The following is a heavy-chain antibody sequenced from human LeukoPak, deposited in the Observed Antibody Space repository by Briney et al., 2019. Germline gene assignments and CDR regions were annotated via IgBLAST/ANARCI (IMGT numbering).Heavy chain of an antibody. D-gene: IGHD3-22*01. Sequence: GGSLRLSCAASGFTFSSYAMSWVRQAPEKGLEWVSTISGSGGGTYYADSVKGRFTISRDDSKNTLYLQMNSLRAEDTAVYYCTRGPGSGYLGKGVDYWGQGTLVTVSS. CDR3: TRGPGSGYLGKGVDY. V-gene: IGHV3-23*01. CDR2: ISGSGGGT. J-gene: IGHJ4*02. CDR1: GFTFSSYA.